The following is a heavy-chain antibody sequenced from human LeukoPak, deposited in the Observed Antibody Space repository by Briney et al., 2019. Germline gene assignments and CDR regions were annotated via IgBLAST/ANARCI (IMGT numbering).Heavy chain of an antibody. V-gene: IGHV4-31*03. J-gene: IGHJ4*02. CDR1: GGSISNGGYY. D-gene: IGHD2-15*01. CDR2: IYDSGTT. Sequence: PSETLSLTCTVSGGSISNGGYYWSWIRQHPGKGLEWIGYIYDSGTTYYSPALQSRVTISVDTPDNKFSLNLRSLTAADTAVYYCAKGDWCSGGSCYPYYFDYWGQGTLVTVSS. CDR3: AKGDWCSGGSCYPYYFDY.